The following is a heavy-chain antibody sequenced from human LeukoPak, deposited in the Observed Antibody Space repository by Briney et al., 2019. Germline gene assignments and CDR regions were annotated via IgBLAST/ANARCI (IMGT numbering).Heavy chain of an antibody. Sequence: KPSETLSLTCAVYGGSFSGYYWSWIRQPPGKGLEWIGEINHSGSTNYNPSLKSRVTISVDTSKNQFSLKLSSVTAADTAVYYCARGDSVVVPAAERYFDDWGQGTLVTVSS. CDR1: GGSFSGYY. J-gene: IGHJ4*02. CDR3: ARGDSVVVPAAERYFDD. V-gene: IGHV4-34*01. CDR2: INHSGST. D-gene: IGHD2-2*01.